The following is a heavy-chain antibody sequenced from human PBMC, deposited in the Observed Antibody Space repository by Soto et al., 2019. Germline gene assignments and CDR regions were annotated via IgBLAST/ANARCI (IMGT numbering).Heavy chain of an antibody. CDR2: IKSKTDGGTT. J-gene: IGHJ5*02. Sequence: PGGSLRLSCAASGFTFSNAWMSWVRQAPGKGLEWVGRIKSKTDGGTTDYAAPVKGRFTISRDDSKNTLYLQMNSMKTEDTAVYYCNTDEFGSSSRQWLVRENWFDPWGQGT. CDR3: NTDEFGSSSRQWLVRENWFDP. CDR1: GFTFSNAW. V-gene: IGHV3-15*01. D-gene: IGHD6-19*01.